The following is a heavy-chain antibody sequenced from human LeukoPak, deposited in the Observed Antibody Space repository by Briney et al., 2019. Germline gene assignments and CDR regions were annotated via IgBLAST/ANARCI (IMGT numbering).Heavy chain of an antibody. CDR1: GYTFTSYG. CDR2: ITAYNGYT. CDR3: ARDRIGYCSSGRCSSDY. Sequence: ASVKVSCKASGYTFTSYGITWVRQAPGQGLEWVGWITAYNGYTNYAQRLQGRVTMTTDTSTSTAYMELRSLTSDDTAVYYCARDRIGYCSSGRCSSDYWGQGTLVTVSS. V-gene: IGHV1-18*01. D-gene: IGHD2-15*01. J-gene: IGHJ4*02.